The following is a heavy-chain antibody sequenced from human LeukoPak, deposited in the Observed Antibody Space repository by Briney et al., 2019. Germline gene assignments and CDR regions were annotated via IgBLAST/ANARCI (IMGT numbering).Heavy chain of an antibody. CDR3: AGSRDAYFLNAFDI. CDR2: IYPSGNT. Sequence: SETLSLTCSISGGSFTTHFWSWVRQPAGKGLEWIGRIYPSGNTNYNPSLKSRLNLSVDTSKTQFSLRLSSVTAADTAVYYCAGSRDAYFLNAFDIWGQGTMVTVSS. D-gene: IGHD5-24*01. J-gene: IGHJ3*02. V-gene: IGHV4-4*07. CDR1: GGSFTTHF.